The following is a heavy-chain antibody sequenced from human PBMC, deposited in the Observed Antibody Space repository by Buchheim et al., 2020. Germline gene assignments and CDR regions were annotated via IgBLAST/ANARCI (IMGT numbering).Heavy chain of an antibody. D-gene: IGHD2-8*02. J-gene: IGHJ4*02. V-gene: IGHV4-59*01. CDR3: ARDPSTGGLDY. CDR2: IYYSGST. CDR1: GGSISSYY. Sequence: QVQLQESGPGLVKPSETLSLTCTVSGGSISSYYWSWIRQPPGKGLEWIGYIYYSGSTNYNPYLKSRVTISVDTSKNQFSLKLSSVTAADTAVYYCARDPSTGGLDYWGQGTL.